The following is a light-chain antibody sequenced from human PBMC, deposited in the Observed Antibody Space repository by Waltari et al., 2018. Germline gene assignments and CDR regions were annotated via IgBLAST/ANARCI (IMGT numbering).Light chain of an antibody. CDR1: QSLLSTSDHRNH. CDR2: RAS. Sequence: DIVVTQSPDSLTVSLGETATIRSKSSQSLLSTSDHRNHLAWYQQKPGQPPNLLIYRASSRESGVPDRFSAYGSGTDFTLTISSLQAEDVAVYYCQQYINPPYTFGQGTKLQI. CDR3: QQYINPPYT. J-gene: IGKJ2*01. V-gene: IGKV4-1*01.